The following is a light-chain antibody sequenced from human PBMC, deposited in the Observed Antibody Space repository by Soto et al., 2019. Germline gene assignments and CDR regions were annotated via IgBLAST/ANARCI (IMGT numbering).Light chain of an antibody. CDR2: KAS. CDR1: QRISSW. V-gene: IGKV1-5*03. Sequence: DIQMTQSPSTLSASVGDRVTITCRASQRISSWLAWYQQKPGKAPKLLIYKASSLESGVPSRFSGSGSGTEFSLTISSLQPDDFETYYCQQYNSYPWTFGQGTKVEIK. CDR3: QQYNSYPWT. J-gene: IGKJ1*01.